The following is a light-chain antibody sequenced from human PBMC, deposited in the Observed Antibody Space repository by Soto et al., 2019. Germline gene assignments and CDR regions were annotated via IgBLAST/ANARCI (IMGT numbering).Light chain of an antibody. V-gene: IGKV3D-15*01. CDR2: GAS. Sequence: ERVMTQSPATLSVSPGERATHSCRASQSVNSDLAWYQQKPGQAPRLLLYGASTRATGIPARFSGTGSGTEFTLTISSLQSEDSAVYYCQQYSRWPLTFGQGTRLEIK. CDR3: QQYSRWPLT. CDR1: QSVNSD. J-gene: IGKJ5*01.